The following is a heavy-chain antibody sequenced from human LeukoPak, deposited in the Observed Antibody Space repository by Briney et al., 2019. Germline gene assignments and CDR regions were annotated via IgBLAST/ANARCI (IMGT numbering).Heavy chain of an antibody. V-gene: IGHV1-46*01. J-gene: IGHJ6*02. CDR3: ARAARTGDYYYVMDV. D-gene: IGHD1-14*01. CDR1: GYTFTSYY. CDR2: INPSGGST. Sequence: ASVKVSCKASGYTFTSYYMHWVRQAPGQGLEWMGIINPSGGSTSYAQKFQGRVSMTRDTSTSTVYMELSSLRSEDTAVYYCARAARTGDYYYVMDVWGQGTTPTVSS.